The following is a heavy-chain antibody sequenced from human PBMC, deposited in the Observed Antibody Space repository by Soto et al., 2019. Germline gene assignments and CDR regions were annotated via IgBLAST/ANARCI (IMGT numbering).Heavy chain of an antibody. CDR3: ARAPPHRKGYYYMDV. Sequence: PSETLSLTCTVSGGSISSYYWSWIRQPPGKGLEWIGYIYYSGSTNYNPSLKSRVTISVDTSKNQFSLKLSSVTAVDTAVYYCARAPPHRKGYYYMDVWGKGTTVTVSS. CDR1: GGSISSYY. J-gene: IGHJ6*03. CDR2: IYYSGST. V-gene: IGHV4-59*01.